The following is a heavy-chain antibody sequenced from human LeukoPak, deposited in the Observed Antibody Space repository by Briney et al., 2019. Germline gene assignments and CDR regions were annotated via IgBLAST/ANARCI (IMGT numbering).Heavy chain of an antibody. V-gene: IGHV3-7*01. J-gene: IGHJ3*02. CDR3: ARSPSGYYDSSGYSHPDAFDI. D-gene: IGHD3-22*01. CDR1: GFTYSSYW. CDR2: IKQDGSEK. Sequence: PGGSLRLSCAASGFTYSSYWMSWVRQAPGKGLEWVANIKQDGSEKYYVDSVKGRFTISRDNAKNSLYLQMNSLRAEDTAVYYCARSPSGYYDSSGYSHPDAFDIWGQGTMVTVSS.